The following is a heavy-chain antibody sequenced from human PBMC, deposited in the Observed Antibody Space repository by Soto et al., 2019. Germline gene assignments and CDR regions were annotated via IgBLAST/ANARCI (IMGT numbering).Heavy chain of an antibody. CDR1: GFTFDDYG. Sequence: GGSLRLSCAASGFTFDDYGMSWVRQVPGKGPEWVANLKQNGSEKYYVDSVKGRFTISRDNAKNSLYLQMNNLRAEDTAVYYCARGFYSSGWYTIGDYFDYWGQGTLVTVSS. D-gene: IGHD6-19*01. V-gene: IGHV3-7*01. CDR3: ARGFYSSGWYTIGDYFDY. J-gene: IGHJ4*02. CDR2: LKQNGSEK.